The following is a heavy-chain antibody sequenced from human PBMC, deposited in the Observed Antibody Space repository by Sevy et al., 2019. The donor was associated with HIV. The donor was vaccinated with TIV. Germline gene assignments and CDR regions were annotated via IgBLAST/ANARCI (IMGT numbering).Heavy chain of an antibody. D-gene: IGHD3-10*01. CDR1: GFTFSSYW. Sequence: GGSLRLSCAASGFTFSSYWMSWVRQAPGKGLEWVATTNQDGSETFYVDSVKGRFTISRHNPRKSLYLQMNSLSAEDTAVYYCARLFYGSADYWGQGTLVTVSS. CDR3: ARLFYGSADY. V-gene: IGHV3-7*01. CDR2: TNQDGSET. J-gene: IGHJ4*02.